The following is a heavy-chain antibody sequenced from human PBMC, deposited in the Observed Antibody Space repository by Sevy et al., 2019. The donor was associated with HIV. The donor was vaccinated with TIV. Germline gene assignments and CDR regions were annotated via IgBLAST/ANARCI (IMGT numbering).Heavy chain of an antibody. CDR1: GFTFSSYG. D-gene: IGHD5-18*01. Sequence: GGSLRLSCTASGFTFSSYGMHWVRQAPGKGLEWVSGISWNSGSIGYADSVKGRFTISRDNAKNSLYLQMNSLRPEDTALYYCAKGYRYGLPIQYGMDVWGQGTTVTVSS. CDR3: AKGYRYGLPIQYGMDV. V-gene: IGHV3-9*01. J-gene: IGHJ6*02. CDR2: ISWNSGSI.